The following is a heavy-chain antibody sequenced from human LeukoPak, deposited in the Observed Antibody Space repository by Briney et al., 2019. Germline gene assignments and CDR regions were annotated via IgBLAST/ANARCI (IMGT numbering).Heavy chain of an antibody. J-gene: IGHJ4*02. V-gene: IGHV3-15*01. D-gene: IGHD1-26*01. CDR3: SIVGATSFGY. CDR2: IKSKTDGGTT. CDR1: GFTFSSYA. Sequence: PGGSLRLSCAASGFTFSSYAMSWVRQAPGKGLEWVGRIKSKTDGGTTDYAAPVKDRFTISRDDSKNTLYLQMNSLKIEDTAVYYCSIVGATSFGYWGQGTLVTVSS.